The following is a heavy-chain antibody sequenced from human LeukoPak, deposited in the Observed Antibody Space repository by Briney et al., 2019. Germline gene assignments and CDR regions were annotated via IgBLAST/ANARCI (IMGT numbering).Heavy chain of an antibody. V-gene: IGHV3-30-3*01. CDR2: MSSDGNAM. Sequence: GRSLRLSCAASGFTFTAYLIHWVRQAPGKGLEWVAVMSSDGNAMFYADSVKGRFTISRDNAKNSLYLQMNSLRAEDTAVYYCARGTTPGYWGQGTLVTVSS. CDR1: GFTFTAYL. J-gene: IGHJ4*02. CDR3: ARGTTPGY. D-gene: IGHD1-14*01.